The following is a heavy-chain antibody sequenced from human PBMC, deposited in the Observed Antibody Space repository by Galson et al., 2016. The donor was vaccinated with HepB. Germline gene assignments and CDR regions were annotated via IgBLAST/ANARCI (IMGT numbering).Heavy chain of an antibody. CDR3: ATFVGLGGSG. CDR2: INSRGDAT. D-gene: IGHD3/OR15-3a*01. J-gene: IGHJ4*02. Sequence: SLRLSCAASGFTFSSYSMNWVRQAPGKGLEWLSYINSRGDATYYGDSLKGRFTTSRDNAKNSLYLEMNSLTDDDTAIYYCATFVGLGGSGWGQGTLVTVSS. V-gene: IGHV3-48*02. CDR1: GFTFSSYS.